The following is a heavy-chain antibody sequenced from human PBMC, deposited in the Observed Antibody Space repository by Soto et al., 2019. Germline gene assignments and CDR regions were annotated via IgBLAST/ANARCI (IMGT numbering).Heavy chain of an antibody. J-gene: IGHJ6*02. D-gene: IGHD6-6*01. CDR1: GFTFDDYT. CDR3: AKDLGRSSSAYYYYGMDV. Sequence: GGSLRLSCAASGFTFDDYTMHWVRQAPGKGLEWVSLISWDGGSTYYADSVKGRFTISRDNSKNSLYLQMNSLRTEDTALYYCAKDLGRSSSAYYYYGMDVWGQGTTVTVSS. CDR2: ISWDGGST. V-gene: IGHV3-43*01.